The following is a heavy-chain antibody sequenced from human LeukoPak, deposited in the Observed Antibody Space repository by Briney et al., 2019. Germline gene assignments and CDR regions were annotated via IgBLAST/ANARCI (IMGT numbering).Heavy chain of an antibody. CDR1: GFTVSSHY. CDR2: ISSNGGST. CDR3: ARESGGDYTFDY. D-gene: IGHD4-17*01. J-gene: IGHJ4*02. Sequence: GGSLRLSCAASGFTVSSHYMSWVRQAPGKGLEYVSAISSNGGSTYYANSVKGRFTISRDNSKNTLYLQMGSLRAEDMAVYYCARESGGDYTFDYWGQGTLVTVSS. V-gene: IGHV3-64*01.